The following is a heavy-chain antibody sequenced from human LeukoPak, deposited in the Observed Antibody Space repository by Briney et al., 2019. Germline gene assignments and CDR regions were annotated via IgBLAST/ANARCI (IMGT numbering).Heavy chain of an antibody. Sequence: SETLSLTCAVYGGSFSGYYWSWIRQPPGKGLEWIGEINHSGSTNYNPSLKSRVTISVDTSKNQFSLKLSSVTAADTAVYYCARSKKNYYDSSGYFAFDIWGQGTMVTVSS. D-gene: IGHD3-22*01. CDR3: ARSKKNYYDSSGYFAFDI. CDR1: GGSFSGYY. CDR2: INHSGST. V-gene: IGHV4-34*01. J-gene: IGHJ3*02.